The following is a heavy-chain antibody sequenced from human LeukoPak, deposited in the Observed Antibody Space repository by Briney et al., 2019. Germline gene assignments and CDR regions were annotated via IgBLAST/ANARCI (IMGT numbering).Heavy chain of an antibody. CDR1: GFTFSSYW. V-gene: IGHV3-74*01. CDR2: INSDGSGT. CDR3: ASPPNVDGMDV. J-gene: IGHJ6*02. Sequence: GGSLRLSCAASGFTFSSYWMHWVRHAPGKGLLWVSCINSDGSGTTYADSVKGRFTISRDNAKNMVYLQMNSLRADDTAVYYCASPPNVDGMDVWGQGTTVTVSS. D-gene: IGHD2-21*01.